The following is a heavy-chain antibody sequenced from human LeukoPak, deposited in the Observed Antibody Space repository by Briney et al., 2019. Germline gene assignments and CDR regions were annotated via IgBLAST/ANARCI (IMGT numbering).Heavy chain of an antibody. CDR2: LSDSGSRT. Sequence: GGSLRLSCAASGFTFSSHAMSWVRQAPGKGLEWVSALSDSGSRTYYADSVKGRFTISRDNSKNTVYLQMNSLRAEDTAVDYCAKGKGSTSCYDYCGQGILVTVSS. CDR1: GFTFSSHA. J-gene: IGHJ4*02. V-gene: IGHV3-23*01. D-gene: IGHD2-2*01. CDR3: AKGKGSTSCYDY.